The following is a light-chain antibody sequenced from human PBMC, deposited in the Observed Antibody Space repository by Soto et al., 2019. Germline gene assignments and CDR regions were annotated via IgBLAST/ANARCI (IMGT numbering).Light chain of an antibody. CDR3: QQYGSSPPT. V-gene: IGKV3-20*01. CDR1: QSVSSSY. J-gene: IGKJ1*01. CDR2: GAS. Sequence: DIVLTQSPGTLSLSPGERATLSCRASQSVSSSYLAWYQQKPGQAPRLLIYGASSRATGIPDRFSGSGSGTDFTLTISSLEPEDFAVYYCQQYGSSPPTFGQGTKV.